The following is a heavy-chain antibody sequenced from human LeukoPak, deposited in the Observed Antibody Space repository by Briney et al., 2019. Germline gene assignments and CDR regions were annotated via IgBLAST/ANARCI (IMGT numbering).Heavy chain of an antibody. CDR2: ISQSGST. J-gene: IGHJ4*02. D-gene: IGHD5-18*01. Sequence: MTSETLSLTCGVSGGSFSFYYWSWIRQPPGKGLEWIGEISQSGSTNYNPSLKSRVNISLDTSENQFSLKLSSVTAADTAVYYCARDPEVDTGTGPRFDYWGQGTLVTVSS. CDR3: ARDPEVDTGTGPRFDY. V-gene: IGHV4-34*01. CDR1: GGSFSFYY.